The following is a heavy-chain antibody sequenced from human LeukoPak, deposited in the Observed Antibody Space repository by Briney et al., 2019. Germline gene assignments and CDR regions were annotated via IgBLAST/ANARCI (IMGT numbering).Heavy chain of an antibody. CDR3: ARPLRYFGWLLSSPYYYYYGMDV. CDR2: INSDGSST. V-gene: IGHV3-74*01. J-gene: IGHJ6*02. Sequence: GGSLRLSCAASGFTFSSYWMHWVRQAPGKGLVWVSRINSDGSSTSYADSVKGRFTISRDNAKNTLYLQMNSLRAEDTAVYYCARPLRYFGWLLSSPYYYYYGMDVWGQGTTVTVSS. CDR1: GFTFSSYW. D-gene: IGHD3-9*01.